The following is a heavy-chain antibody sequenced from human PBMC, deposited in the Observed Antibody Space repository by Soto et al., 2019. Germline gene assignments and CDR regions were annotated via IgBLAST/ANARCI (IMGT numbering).Heavy chain of an antibody. CDR3: ARVQGVAATYYYGMDV. CDR1: GGSISSYY. D-gene: IGHD2-15*01. CDR2: IYYSGST. Sequence: SSETLSLTCTVSGGSISSYYWSWIRQPPGKGLEWIGYIYYSGSTNYNPSLKSRVTISVDTSKNQFSLKLSSVTAADTAVYYCARVQGVAATYYYGMDVWGQGTT. J-gene: IGHJ6*02. V-gene: IGHV4-59*01.